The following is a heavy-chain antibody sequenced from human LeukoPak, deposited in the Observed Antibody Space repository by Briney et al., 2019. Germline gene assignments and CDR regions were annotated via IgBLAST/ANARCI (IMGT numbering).Heavy chain of an antibody. Sequence: GASVKVSCKTSGYTFSSHSMNWVRQAPGHGVEWLGWISPYNGNTKYAQKIQGRATMTTDTSTSTAYLELRSLRSDDTAVYYCARGEYDLLGDYGGQGTLVTVSS. J-gene: IGHJ4*02. V-gene: IGHV1-18*01. CDR1: GYTFSSHS. D-gene: IGHD3-10*01. CDR3: ARGEYDLLGDY. CDR2: ISPYNGNT.